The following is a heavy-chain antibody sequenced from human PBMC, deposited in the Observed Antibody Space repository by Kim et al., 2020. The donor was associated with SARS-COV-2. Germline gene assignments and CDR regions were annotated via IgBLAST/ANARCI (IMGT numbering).Heavy chain of an antibody. J-gene: IGHJ6*02. V-gene: IGHV3-21*01. Sequence: GGSLRLSCAASGFTFSSYSMNWVRQAPGKGLEWVSSISSSSSYIYYADSVKGRFTISRDNAKNSLYLQMNSQRAEDTAVYHCARDIFMGRTRTQDYYYYYGMDVWGQGTTVTVSS. D-gene: IGHD3-9*01. CDR2: ISSSSSYI. CDR1: GFTFSSYS. CDR3: ARDIFMGRTRTQDYYYYYGMDV.